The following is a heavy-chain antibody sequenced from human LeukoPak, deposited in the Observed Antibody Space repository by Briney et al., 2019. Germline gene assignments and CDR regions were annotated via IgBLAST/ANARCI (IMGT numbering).Heavy chain of an antibody. D-gene: IGHD3-22*01. Sequence: ASVKVSCKASGYTFISYDINWVRQATGQGLEWMGWMNPKSGITDYAQKFQGRVSMTTNTSIGTAYMELSSLKSEDTAVYYCARGLYYYDSNGRTPYDYWGQGTLVTVSS. V-gene: IGHV1-8*01. CDR1: GYTFISYD. CDR2: MNPKSGIT. J-gene: IGHJ4*02. CDR3: ARGLYYYDSNGRTPYDY.